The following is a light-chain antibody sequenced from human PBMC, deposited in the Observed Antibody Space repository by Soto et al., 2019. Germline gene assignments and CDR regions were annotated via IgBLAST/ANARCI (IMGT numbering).Light chain of an antibody. CDR2: DTS. V-gene: IGKV3-15*01. CDR3: QHYVTWPLT. Sequence: EIVLTQSPGTLSLSPGERATLSCRASQSVTGTYLAWYQQKPGQAPRLLIYDTSIRATGVPARFSGSRSGAEFTLTISSLQSEDFAVYYCQHYVTWPLTFGGGTKVE. CDR1: QSVTGTY. J-gene: IGKJ4*01.